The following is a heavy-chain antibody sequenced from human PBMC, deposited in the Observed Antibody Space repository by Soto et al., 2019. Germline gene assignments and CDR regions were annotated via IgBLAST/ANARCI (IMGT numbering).Heavy chain of an antibody. CDR2: IYSDGST. CDR1: WFTVGSDY. CDR3: ARDRSGSSGYYGMDV. Sequence: GGSLRLSCEASWFTVGSDYLSWVRQAPGKGLEWVSVIYSDGSTYYADSVKGRFTISRDNSKNMLYLQMNSLRAEDTAVYYCARDRSGSSGYYGMDVWGQGTTVTVSS. V-gene: IGHV3-53*01. D-gene: IGHD3-10*01. J-gene: IGHJ6*02.